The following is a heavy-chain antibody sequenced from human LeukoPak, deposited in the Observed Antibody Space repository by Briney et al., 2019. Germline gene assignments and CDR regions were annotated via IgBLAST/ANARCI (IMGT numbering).Heavy chain of an antibody. CDR2: ISSSSSYI. Sequence: GGSLRLSCAASGFTFSSYSMNWVRQAPGKGLEWVSSISSSSSYIYYADSVKGRFTISRDNAKNSVYLQMNTLRAEDTAVYYCAGAGSGLFPARGNSGCLDYWGQGTLVTVSS. J-gene: IGHJ4*02. V-gene: IGHV3-21*01. D-gene: IGHD5-12*01. CDR1: GFTFSSYS. CDR3: AGAGSGLFPARGNSGCLDY.